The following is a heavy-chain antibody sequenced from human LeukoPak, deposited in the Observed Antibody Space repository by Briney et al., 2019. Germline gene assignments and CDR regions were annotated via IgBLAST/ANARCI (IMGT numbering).Heavy chain of an antibody. CDR2: IYSSGSS. J-gene: IGHJ4*02. Sequence: PSETLSLTCTVSGGSISGYYWSWIRQPAGKGLEWIGRIYSSGSSSYNPSLKSRATMSVDTSNNQFSLKLRPVTAADTAVYFCARFIYYGSGSYYYFDDWGQGTLVTVSS. CDR3: ARFIYYGSGSYYYFDD. D-gene: IGHD3-10*01. CDR1: GGSISGYY. V-gene: IGHV4-4*07.